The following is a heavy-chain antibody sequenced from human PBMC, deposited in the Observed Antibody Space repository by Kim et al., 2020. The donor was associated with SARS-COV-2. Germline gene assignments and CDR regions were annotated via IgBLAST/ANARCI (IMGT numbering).Heavy chain of an antibody. D-gene: IGHD2-21*02. V-gene: IGHV1-18*01. CDR3: ARYCGGDCYSGTVEGAFDY. CDR2: ISAYNGNT. Sequence: ASVKVSCKASGYTFTSYGISWVRQAPGQGLEWMGWISAYNGNTNYAQKLQGRVTMTTDTSTSTAYMELRSLRSDDTAVYYCARYCGGDCYSGTVEGAFDYWGQGTLVTVSS. J-gene: IGHJ4*02. CDR1: GYTFTSYG.